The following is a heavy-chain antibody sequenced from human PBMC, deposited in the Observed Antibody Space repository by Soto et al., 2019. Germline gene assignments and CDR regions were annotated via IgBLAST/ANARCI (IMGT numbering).Heavy chain of an antibody. V-gene: IGHV4-59*01. Sequence: PSETLSLTCTVSVGSISSYYWSWIRQHPGKGLEGIGYIYYSGITNYKPSLKSRVTISVDTSKNQFSLKLSSVTAADTAVYYCAREVGGDDYIWGSYRPFSHHFAYWGQGTLVTVSS. CDR3: AREVGGDDYIWGSYRPFSHHFAY. D-gene: IGHD3-16*02. CDR1: VGSISSYY. J-gene: IGHJ4*02. CDR2: IYYSGIT.